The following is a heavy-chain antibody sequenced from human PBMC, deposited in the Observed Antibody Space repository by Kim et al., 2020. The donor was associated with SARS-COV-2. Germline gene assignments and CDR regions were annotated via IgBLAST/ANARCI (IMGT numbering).Heavy chain of an antibody. Sequence: YADAVKGRFTISRDNSKNTLYLQMNSLRAEDTAVYYCASAMGAGWFDPWGQGTLVTVSS. CDR3: ASAMGAGWFDP. D-gene: IGHD1-26*01. V-gene: IGHV3-33*01. J-gene: IGHJ5*02.